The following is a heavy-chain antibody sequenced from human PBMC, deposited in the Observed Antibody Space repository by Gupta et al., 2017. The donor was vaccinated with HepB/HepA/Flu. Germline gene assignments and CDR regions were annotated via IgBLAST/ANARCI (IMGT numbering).Heavy chain of an antibody. Sequence: QVQLLESGPGVVRPSETLSLICSVSGDSFNEYYWSWVRHSPEKGLEWLGYGYYTGSTTHNPSFKSRVTIGVDTAKSQVSLKLTAVTAADTALYFCARVVFGSYCYARDVWGPGTAVTVSS. V-gene: IGHV4-59*01. D-gene: IGHD3-3*01. CDR1: GDSFNEYY. J-gene: IGHJ6*02. CDR2: GYYTGST. CDR3: ARVVFGSYCYARDV.